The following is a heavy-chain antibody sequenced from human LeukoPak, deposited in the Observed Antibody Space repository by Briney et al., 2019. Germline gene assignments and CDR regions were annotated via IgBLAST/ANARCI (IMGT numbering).Heavy chain of an antibody. CDR3: AKGSRAARPYYFDF. CDR1: GFTFSSYG. J-gene: IGHJ4*02. D-gene: IGHD6-6*01. Sequence: PGGSLRLSCAASGFTFSSYGMHWVRQAPGKGLEWVAFIRYDGSNKYYADSVKGRFTISRDNSKNTLYLQMNSLRAEDTAVYYCAKGSRAARPYYFDFWGQGTLVTVSS. CDR2: IRYDGSNK. V-gene: IGHV3-30*02.